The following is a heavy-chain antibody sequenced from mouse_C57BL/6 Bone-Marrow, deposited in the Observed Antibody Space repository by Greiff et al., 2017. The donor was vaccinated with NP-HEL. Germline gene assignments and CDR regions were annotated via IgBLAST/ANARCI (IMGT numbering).Heavy chain of an antibody. D-gene: IGHD1-1*01. V-gene: IGHV1-80*01. CDR1: GYAFSSYW. CDR2: IYPGDGDT. J-gene: IGHJ3*01. Sequence: QVQLQQSGAELVKPGASVKISCKASGYAFSSYWMNWVKQRPGKGLEWIGQIYPGDGDTNYNGKFKGKATLTADKSSSTAYMQLSSLTSEDSAVYFCAREAYYGSSSFAYWGQGTLVTVSA. CDR3: AREAYYGSSSFAY.